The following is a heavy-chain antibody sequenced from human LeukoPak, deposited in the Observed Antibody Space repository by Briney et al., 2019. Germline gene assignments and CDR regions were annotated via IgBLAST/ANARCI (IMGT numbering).Heavy chain of an antibody. CDR3: ARGSHSSSFFDAFDI. D-gene: IGHD6-13*01. CDR1: RFTFSSYA. Sequence: PGGSLRLSCAASRFTFSSYAMHWVRQAPGKGLEWVAVISYDGSNKYYADSVKGRFTISRDNSKNTLYLQMNSLRAEDTAVYYCARGSHSSSFFDAFDIWGQGTMVTVSS. CDR2: ISYDGSNK. V-gene: IGHV3-30-3*01. J-gene: IGHJ3*02.